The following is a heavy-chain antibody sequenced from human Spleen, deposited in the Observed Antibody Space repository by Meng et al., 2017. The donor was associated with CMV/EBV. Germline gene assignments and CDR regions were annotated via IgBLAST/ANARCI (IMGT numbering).Heavy chain of an antibody. CDR3: TTEFGTSDAFDI. CDR2: IKTKTEGETT. V-gene: IGHV3-15*01. D-gene: IGHD1-14*01. J-gene: IGHJ3*02. CDR1: GFTFTDAY. Sequence: SLRLSCTVSGFTFTDAYMTWVRQAPGKGLEWVGRIKTKTEGETTDYGAPVKGRFTISRDDSNDTVYLQMNSLKTEDTAMYYCTTEFGTSDAFDIWGQGTVVTVSS.